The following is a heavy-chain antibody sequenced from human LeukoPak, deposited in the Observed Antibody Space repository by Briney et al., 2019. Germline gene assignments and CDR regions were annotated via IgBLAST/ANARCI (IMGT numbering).Heavy chain of an antibody. Sequence: LETLSLTCTVSGGSITNYYWSWIRQPPGKGLEFIGYIYYSGSTSYNPSLKSRVTISVDTSKNQFSLKLSSVTAVDTAVYYCARTYGDYRFDYWGQGTLVTVSS. CDR1: GGSITNYY. D-gene: IGHD4-17*01. CDR3: ARTYGDYRFDY. CDR2: IYYSGST. V-gene: IGHV4-59*01. J-gene: IGHJ4*02.